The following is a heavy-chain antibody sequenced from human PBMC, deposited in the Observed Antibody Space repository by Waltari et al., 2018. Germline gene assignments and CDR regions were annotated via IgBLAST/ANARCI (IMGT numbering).Heavy chain of an antibody. Sequence: EVQLLESGGGLMQPGGSLRLSCTASGFTFSSYAMNWVRQAPGKGLAWVSGITGSAVNTYYADSLKARFTISRNNSKTSLYLQMNSLRAEDTAVYYCARLSPFERIFDYWGQGTLVTVSS. CDR1: GFTFSSYA. V-gene: IGHV3-23*01. CDR3: ARLSPFERIFDY. J-gene: IGHJ4*02. D-gene: IGHD3-9*01. CDR2: ITGSAVNT.